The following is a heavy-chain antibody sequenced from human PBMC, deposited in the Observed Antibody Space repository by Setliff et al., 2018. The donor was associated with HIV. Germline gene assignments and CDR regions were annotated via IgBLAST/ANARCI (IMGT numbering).Heavy chain of an antibody. V-gene: IGHV4-4*02. Sequence: SETLSLTCAVSGGSISSSNWWSWVRQPPGKGLEWIGEIYHSGGTNYNPSLKSRVTISLDKSKNHFSLELRSVTAADTALYYCARRSTVARGVDCFDLWGQGQRSPSPQ. CDR3: ARRSTVARGVDCFDL. D-gene: IGHD3-10*01. CDR1: GGSISSSNW. CDR2: IYHSGGT. J-gene: IGHJ3*01.